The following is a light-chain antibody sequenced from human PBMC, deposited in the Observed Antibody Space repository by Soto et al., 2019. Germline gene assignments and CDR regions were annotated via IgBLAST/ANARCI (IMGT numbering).Light chain of an antibody. CDR1: QTISSY. CDR2: AAS. CDR3: QQSYNTPQYT. V-gene: IGKV1-39*01. J-gene: IGKJ2*01. Sequence: DIQMPQSPSSLSASVGDRVTITCRASQTISSYLNWYQQKPGKAPKLLIYAASSLQSGVPSRFSGSGSGIDFTLTISSLQPEDFAIYYCQQSYNTPQYTFGQGTELEIK.